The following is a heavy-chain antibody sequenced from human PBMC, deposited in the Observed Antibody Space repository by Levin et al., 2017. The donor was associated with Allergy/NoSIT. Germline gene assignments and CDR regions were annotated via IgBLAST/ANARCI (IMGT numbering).Heavy chain of an antibody. Sequence: TGGSLRLSCAASGFTFDDYGMSWVRQAPGKGLEWVSGINWNGGSTGYADSVKGRFTISRDNAKNSLYLQMNSLRAEDTALYYCARGGAVVVAAIRYMDVWGKGTTVTVSS. CDR3: ARGGAVVVAAIRYMDV. CDR2: INWNGGST. CDR1: GFTFDDYG. D-gene: IGHD2-15*01. J-gene: IGHJ6*03. V-gene: IGHV3-20*04.